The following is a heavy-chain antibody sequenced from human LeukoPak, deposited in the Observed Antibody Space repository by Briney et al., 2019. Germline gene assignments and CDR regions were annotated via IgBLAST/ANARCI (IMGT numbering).Heavy chain of an antibody. CDR1: GFTFSSYA. D-gene: IGHD3-10*01. V-gene: IGHV3-23*01. J-gene: IGHJ4*02. CDR2: ISGSGGST. Sequence: GGSLRLSCAASGFTFSSYAMSWVRQAPGKGLEWVSAISGSGGSTYYADSVKDRFTISRDNSKNTLYLQMNSLRAEDTAVYYCAKVLNRGAITPPFDYWGQGTLVTVSS. CDR3: AKVLNRGAITPPFDY.